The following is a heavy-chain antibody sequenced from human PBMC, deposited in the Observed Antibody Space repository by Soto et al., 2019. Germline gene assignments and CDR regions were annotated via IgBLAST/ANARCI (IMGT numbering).Heavy chain of an antibody. V-gene: IGHV4-30-4*01. J-gene: IGHJ5*02. D-gene: IGHD6-6*01. CDR3: ARERPDGARLDP. CDR1: RGSISSGDYY. Sequence: QLQLQESGSGLVKPSQTLSLTCTVSRGSISSGDYYWSWIRQPPGKGLEWIGYIYHSGSTYYNPSLKSRVTISVDTSKNQFSLKLSSVTAADTAVYYCARERPDGARLDPWGQGTLVTVSS. CDR2: IYHSGST.